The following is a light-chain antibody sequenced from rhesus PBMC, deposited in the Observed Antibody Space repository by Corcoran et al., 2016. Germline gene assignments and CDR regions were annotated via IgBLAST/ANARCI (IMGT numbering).Light chain of an antibody. V-gene: IGKV1-22*01. J-gene: IGKJ1*01. Sequence: DIQMTQSPSSLSASVGDTVTITCRASQSISSWLDWYQQKPGKAPKLLIYKASSVQSGVTTRFSGSGSGTDFTLTISRLQPEDFATYYCLQYSSSPWTFGQGTKVEIK. CDR3: LQYSSSPWT. CDR2: KAS. CDR1: QSISSW.